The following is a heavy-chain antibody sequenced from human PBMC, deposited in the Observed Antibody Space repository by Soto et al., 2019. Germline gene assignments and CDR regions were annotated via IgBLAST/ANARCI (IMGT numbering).Heavy chain of an antibody. CDR2: INAGNGNT. D-gene: IGHD2-2*01. CDR3: ARAGFCSTTSCSDAFDI. Sequence: ASVKVCCTASGYTFSNYAMHGVRQAHGQRPEWMGWINAGNGNTKFSQRFQGRVTITRDTSANIAYMELSSLTSEDTAVYYCARAGFCSTTSCSDAFDIWGQGTMVTVSS. CDR1: GYTFSNYA. J-gene: IGHJ3*02. V-gene: IGHV1-3*01.